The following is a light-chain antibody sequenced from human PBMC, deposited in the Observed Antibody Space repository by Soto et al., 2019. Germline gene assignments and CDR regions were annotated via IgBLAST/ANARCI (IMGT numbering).Light chain of an antibody. J-gene: IGKJ5*01. Sequence: DIQLTQSPSFLSASVGDRATITCRASQGISTYLAWYQQKPGKAPKLLIYAASTLQSGVPLSFSGSGSGTSFTLTISSLQPEDFATYYCQQLLSYPITFGQGTRWRL. CDR1: QGISTY. V-gene: IGKV1-9*01. CDR2: AAS. CDR3: QQLLSYPIT.